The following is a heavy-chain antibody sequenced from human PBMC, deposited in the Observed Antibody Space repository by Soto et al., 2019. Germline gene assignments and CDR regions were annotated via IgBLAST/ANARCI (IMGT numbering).Heavy chain of an antibody. J-gene: IGHJ3*01. CDR3: ARGGVALVVTAQHEAFSAFDL. CDR1: GRTYGIYA. Sequence: PVTVSCRASGRTYGIYAIICVRQAPVQGLEWMGGIIPIFGTANYAQKFQGRVTITADESTSTAYMELSSLRSEDTAVYYCARGGVALVVTAQHEAFSAFDLWCQGTMVT. D-gene: IGHD2-21*02. V-gene: IGHV1-69*13. CDR2: IIPIFGTA.